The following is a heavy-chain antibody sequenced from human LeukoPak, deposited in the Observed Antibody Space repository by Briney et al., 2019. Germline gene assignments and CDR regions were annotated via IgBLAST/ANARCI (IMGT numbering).Heavy chain of an antibody. CDR2: IYYSGST. J-gene: IGHJ4*02. CDR3: ASYDWELRPY. CDR1: GGSISSGPYY. D-gene: IGHD1-26*01. V-gene: IGHV4-31*03. Sequence: SETLSLTCTVSGGSISSGPYYWSWIRQHPGKGLEWIGYIYYSGSTYYNPSLKSRVTISVDTFKNQFSLKLSSVTAADTAVYYCASYDWELRPYWGQGTLVTVSS.